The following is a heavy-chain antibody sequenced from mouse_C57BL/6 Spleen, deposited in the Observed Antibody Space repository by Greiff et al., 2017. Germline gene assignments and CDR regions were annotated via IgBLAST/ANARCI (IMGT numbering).Heavy chain of an antibody. CDR3: ARGGGYYGAMDY. Sequence: VQLQQPGAELVKPGASVKLSCKASGYTFTSYWMHWVKQRPGQGLEWIGMIHPNSGSTNYNEKFKSKATLTVDKSSSTAYMQLSSLTSEDSAVYYCARGGGYYGAMDYWGQGTSVTVSS. J-gene: IGHJ4*01. D-gene: IGHD2-3*01. V-gene: IGHV1-64*01. CDR2: IHPNSGST. CDR1: GYTFTSYW.